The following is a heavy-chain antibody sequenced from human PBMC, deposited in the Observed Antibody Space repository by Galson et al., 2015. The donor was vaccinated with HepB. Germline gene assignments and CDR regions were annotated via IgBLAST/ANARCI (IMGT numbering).Heavy chain of an antibody. V-gene: IGHV3-30*02. CDR2: IRYNGSDK. CDR1: GFTFSTYG. J-gene: IGHJ3*02. CDR3: ANDAFDI. Sequence: SLRLSCAASGFTFSTYGMHWVRQAPGKGLEWVAFIRYNGSDKYYADSVKGRFTISRDNSKSTLYLQMNSLRAEDTAVYYCANDAFDIWGQGTMVTVSS.